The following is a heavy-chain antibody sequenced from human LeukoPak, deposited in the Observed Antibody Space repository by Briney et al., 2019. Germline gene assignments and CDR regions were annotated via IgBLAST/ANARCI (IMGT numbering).Heavy chain of an antibody. CDR3: AGTSKWLAFDY. CDR1: GGSISNSSYY. J-gene: IGHJ4*02. Sequence: SETLSLTCTVSGGSISNSSYYWGWIRQPPGKGLEWIGSIYYSGSTYYNPSLKSRVTISLDTANNQFSLKLSSVTAADTAVYYCAGTSKWLAFDYWGQGTLVTVSS. CDR2: IYYSGST. V-gene: IGHV4-39*07. D-gene: IGHD6-19*01.